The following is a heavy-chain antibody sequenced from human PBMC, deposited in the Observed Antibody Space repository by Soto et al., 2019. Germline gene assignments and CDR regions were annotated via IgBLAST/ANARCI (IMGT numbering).Heavy chain of an antibody. CDR1: GFTFSSYG. CDR2: IWYDGSNK. J-gene: IGHJ4*02. Sequence: GGSLRLSCAASGFTFSSYGMHWVRQAPGKGLEWVAVIWYDGSNKYYADSVKGRFTISRDNSKNTLYLQMNSLRAEDTAVYYCARVITGCSGGSCYSGGTSDYWGQGTLVTVSS. D-gene: IGHD2-15*01. CDR3: ARVITGCSGGSCYSGGTSDY. V-gene: IGHV3-33*01.